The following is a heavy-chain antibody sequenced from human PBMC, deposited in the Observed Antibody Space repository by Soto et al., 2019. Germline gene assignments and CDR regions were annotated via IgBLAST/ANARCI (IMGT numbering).Heavy chain of an antibody. V-gene: IGHV1-3*01. Sequence: ASVKVSCKASGYTFTSYAMHWVRQAPGQRLEWMGWINAGYGNTKYSQKFQGRVTITRDTSASTAYMELSSLRSEDTAVYYCVPIKVYGGNPMLLDYWGRRTLVT. J-gene: IGHJ4*02. CDR2: INAGYGNT. CDR1: GYTFTSYA. CDR3: VPIKVYGGNPMLLDY. D-gene: IGHD2-15*01.